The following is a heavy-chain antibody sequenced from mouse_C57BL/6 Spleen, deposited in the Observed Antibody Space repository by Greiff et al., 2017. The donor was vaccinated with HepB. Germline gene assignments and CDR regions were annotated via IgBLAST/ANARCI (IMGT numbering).Heavy chain of an antibody. CDR2: ISSGGSYT. CDR3: AVRNYFDY. J-gene: IGHJ2*01. Sequence: EVNVVESGGDLVKPGGSLKLSCAASGFTFSSYGMSWVRQTPDKRLEWVATISSGGSYTYYPDSVKGRFTISRDNAKNTLYLQMSSLKSEDTAMYYCAVRNYFDYWGQGTTLTVSS. CDR1: GFTFSSYG. V-gene: IGHV5-6*01.